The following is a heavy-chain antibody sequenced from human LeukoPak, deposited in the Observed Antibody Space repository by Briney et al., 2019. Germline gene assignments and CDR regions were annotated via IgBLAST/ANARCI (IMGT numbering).Heavy chain of an antibody. CDR1: GYTFTGYY. CDR2: INPSGGGT. Sequence: GASVKVSCKASGYTFTGYYMHWGRRAPGQGGEWLGWINPSGGGTTYAQKSQGRVAMTWDMSISTAYLELSRRRSASTAVSYCARGGFSGEWFLDLDYWARETRVSVST. D-gene: IGHD3-3*01. CDR3: ARGGFSGEWFLDLDY. V-gene: IGHV1-2*02. J-gene: IGHJ4*02.